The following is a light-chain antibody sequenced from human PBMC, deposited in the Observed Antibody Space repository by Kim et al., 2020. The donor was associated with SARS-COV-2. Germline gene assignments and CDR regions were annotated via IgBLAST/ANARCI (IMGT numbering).Light chain of an antibody. CDR2: DNT. CDR3: QSYDNTLGGDVV. Sequence: VTSACTGSGTNMGAGYDVHWYQQLPGTATKVLIYDNTDRPSGVPDRFTGSKSGTAASLAITGLQAEDEADYYCQSYDNTLGGDVVFGGGTKLTVL. CDR1: GTNMGAGYD. J-gene: IGLJ2*01. V-gene: IGLV1-40*01.